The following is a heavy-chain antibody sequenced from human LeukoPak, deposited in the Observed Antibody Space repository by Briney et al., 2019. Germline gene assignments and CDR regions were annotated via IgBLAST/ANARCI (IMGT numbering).Heavy chain of an antibody. J-gene: IGHJ1*01. CDR1: GGSISSYY. D-gene: IGHD6-19*01. V-gene: IGHV4-59*01. Sequence: PSETLSLTCTVSGGSISSYYWSWIRQPPGKGLEWIGYIYYSGSTNYNPSLKSRVTISVDTSKNQFSLKLSSVTAADTAVYYCARLRYLGSGEDQEYFQHWGQGTPVTVSS. CDR3: ARLRYLGSGEDQEYFQH. CDR2: IYYSGST.